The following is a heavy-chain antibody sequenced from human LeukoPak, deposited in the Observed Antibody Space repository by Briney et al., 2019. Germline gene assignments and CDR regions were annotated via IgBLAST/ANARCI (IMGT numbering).Heavy chain of an antibody. CDR2: INPNSGGT. Sequence: EASVKVSCKASGYSFTGYYMHWVRQAPGQGLEWMGWINPNSGGTNYAQKFQGRVTMTRDTSINTAYMELSRLRSDDTAVYYCARGKYIVATLLGPLNYWGQGTLVTVSS. V-gene: IGHV1-2*02. CDR3: ARGKYIVATLLGPLNY. D-gene: IGHD5-12*01. CDR1: GYSFTGYY. J-gene: IGHJ4*02.